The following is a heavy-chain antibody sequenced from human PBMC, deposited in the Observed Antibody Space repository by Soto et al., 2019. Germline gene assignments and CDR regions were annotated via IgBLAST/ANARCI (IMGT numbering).Heavy chain of an antibody. D-gene: IGHD3-22*01. V-gene: IGHV4-30-4*01. CDR2: IYYSGST. J-gene: IGHJ6*02. CDR1: GGSISSGDYY. CDR3: ARDRWLRGRYGMDV. Sequence: QVQLQESGPGLVKPSQTLSLTCTVSGGSISSGDYYWSWIRQPPGKGLEWIGYIYYSGSTYYNPSLQSRVTXXVXTXXNQFSLKLSSVTAADTAVYYCARDRWLRGRYGMDVWGQGTTVTVSS.